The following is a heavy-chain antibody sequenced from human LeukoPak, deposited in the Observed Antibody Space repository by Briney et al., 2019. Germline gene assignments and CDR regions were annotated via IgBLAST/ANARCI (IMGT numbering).Heavy chain of an antibody. CDR3: ARDLGTLYGMDV. J-gene: IGHJ6*02. CDR1: GFTFSSYA. V-gene: IGHV3-30-3*01. CDR2: ISYDGSNK. D-gene: IGHD1-1*01. Sequence: GGSLRLSCAASGFTFSSYAMHWVRQAPGKGLEWVAVISYDGSNKYYADSVKGRFTISRDNSKNKLYLQMNSLRAEDTAVYYCARDLGTLYGMDVWGQGTTVTVSS.